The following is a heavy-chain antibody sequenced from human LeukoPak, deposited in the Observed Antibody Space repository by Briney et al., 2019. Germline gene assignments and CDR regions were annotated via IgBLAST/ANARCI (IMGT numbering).Heavy chain of an antibody. CDR3: ARDLSSGYYYEALYYYGMDV. V-gene: IGHV3-21*01. D-gene: IGHD3-22*01. Sequence: GGSLRLSCAASGFTFSSYSMNWVRQAPGKGLEWVSSISSSSSYIYYADSVKGRFTISRDNAKNSLYLQMNSLRAEDTAVYYCARDLSSGYYYEALYYYGMDVWGQGTTVTVSS. CDR2: ISSSSSYI. J-gene: IGHJ6*02. CDR1: GFTFSSYS.